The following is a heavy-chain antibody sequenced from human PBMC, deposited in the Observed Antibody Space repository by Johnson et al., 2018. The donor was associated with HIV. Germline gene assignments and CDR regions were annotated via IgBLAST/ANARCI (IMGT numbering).Heavy chain of an antibody. CDR3: AREWELLGSAFDI. Sequence: QVQLVESGGGVVQPGRSLRLSCAASGFTFSGYAMHWVRRAPGKGLEGVSVIRGRGGSTYYADSWKGRFTISRDNSKNTLYLQMNSLRAEDTAVYYCAREWELLGSAFDIWGQGTMVTVSS. J-gene: IGHJ3*02. CDR2: IRGRGGST. CDR1: GFTFSGYA. V-gene: IGHV3-NL1*01. D-gene: IGHD1-26*01.